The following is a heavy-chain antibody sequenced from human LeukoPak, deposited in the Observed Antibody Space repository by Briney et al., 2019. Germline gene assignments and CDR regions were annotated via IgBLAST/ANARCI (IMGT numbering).Heavy chain of an antibody. V-gene: IGHV3-11*01. CDR2: ISGGSSTI. J-gene: IGHJ4*02. D-gene: IGHD2-15*01. Sequence: GGSLRLSCAASGFTFSDYYMSWIRQAPGKGLEWVSYISGGSSTIYYADSLKGRFTVSRDNAKNSLYLLMNSLRAEVTAVYYCARRGSGRHFDFWGQGTLVTVSS. CDR1: GFTFSDYY. CDR3: ARRGSGRHFDF.